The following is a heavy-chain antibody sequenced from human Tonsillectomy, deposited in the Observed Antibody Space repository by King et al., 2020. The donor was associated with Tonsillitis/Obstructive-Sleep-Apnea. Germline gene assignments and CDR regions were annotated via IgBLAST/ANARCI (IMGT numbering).Heavy chain of an antibody. D-gene: IGHD2-2*01. CDR3: AKASGIVVGPRYYYYMDV. V-gene: IGHV3-23*04. CDR2: ISGSATST. CDR1: GLTFSNYA. J-gene: IGHJ6*03. Sequence: VQLVESGGGLVQPGGSLRLSCAASGLTFSNYAMSWVRQAPGKGLAWVSIISGSATSTCYADSVKGRFTISRDNSKNTLYLQMNTLRAEDTAVYYCAKASGIVVGPRYYYYMDVGGKGTTVTVSS.